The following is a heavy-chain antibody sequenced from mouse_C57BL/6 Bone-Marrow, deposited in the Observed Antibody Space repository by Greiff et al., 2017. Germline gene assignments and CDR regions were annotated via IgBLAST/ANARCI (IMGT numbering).Heavy chain of an antibody. V-gene: IGHV1-64*01. J-gene: IGHJ4*01. CDR2: IHPNSGST. CDR1: GYTFTSYW. CDR3: AGGLRDYYAMDY. D-gene: IGHD2-4*01. Sequence: QVHVKQPGAELVKPGASVKLSCKASGYTFTSYWMHWVKQRPGQGLEWIGMIHPNSGSTNYNEKFKGKATLTVDKSSSTAYMQLSSLTSEDSAVYYCAGGLRDYYAMDYWGQGTSVTVSS.